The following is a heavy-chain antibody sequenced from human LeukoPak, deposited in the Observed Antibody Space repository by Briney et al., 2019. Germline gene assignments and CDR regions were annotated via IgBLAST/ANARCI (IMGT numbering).Heavy chain of an antibody. CDR2: IYTSGST. J-gene: IGHJ5*02. CDR1: GGSITSGSYY. Sequence: SETLSLTCTVSGGSITSGSYYWSWIRQPAGRGLEWIGRIYTSGSTNYNPSLKSRVTISVDTSKNQFSLRLTSVNAADTAVYYCARGAYGSGSAYNWFDPWGQGTLVTVSS. V-gene: IGHV4-61*02. D-gene: IGHD3-10*01. CDR3: ARGAYGSGSAYNWFDP.